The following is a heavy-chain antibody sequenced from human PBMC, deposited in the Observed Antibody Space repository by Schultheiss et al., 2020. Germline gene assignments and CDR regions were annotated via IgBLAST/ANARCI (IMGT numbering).Heavy chain of an antibody. Sequence: SQTLSLTCAVSGGSISSGGYYWSWIRQHPGKGLEWIGYIYYSGSTNYNPSLKSRVTISVDTSKNQFSLKLSSVTAADTAVYYCARGELMVYATGWFDPWGQGTLVTVSS. CDR1: GGSISSGGYY. J-gene: IGHJ5*02. D-gene: IGHD2-8*01. CDR3: ARGELMVYATGWFDP. CDR2: IYYSGST. V-gene: IGHV4-31*11.